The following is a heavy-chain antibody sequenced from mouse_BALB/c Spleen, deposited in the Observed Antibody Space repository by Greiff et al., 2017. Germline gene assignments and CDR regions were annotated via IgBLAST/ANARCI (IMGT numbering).Heavy chain of an antibody. V-gene: IGHV5-6-5*01. D-gene: IGHD1-2*01. CDR3: ARVTTATMDY. J-gene: IGHJ4*01. Sequence: DVMLVESGGGLVKPGGSLKLSCAASGFTFSSYAMSWVRQTPEKRLEWVASISSGGSTYYPDSVKGRFTISRDNTRNILYLQMSSLRSEDTAMYYCARVTTATMDYGGQGTSVTVSS. CDR2: ISSGGST. CDR1: GFTFSSYA.